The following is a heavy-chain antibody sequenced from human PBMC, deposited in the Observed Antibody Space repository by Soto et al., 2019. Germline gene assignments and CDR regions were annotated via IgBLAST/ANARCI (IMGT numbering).Heavy chain of an antibody. CDR2: IHHTGST. J-gene: IGHJ4*02. CDR1: GASIISENW. Sequence: QVQLQESGPGLVKPSGTLSLTCAVSGASIISENWWTWVRQSPGKGLEWIGEIHHTGSTTYNPSLDSRVTMSVDKSKNHFSLILSSVTAADTALYYWAKSWELRRCVASWGQGTLVNVSS. D-gene: IGHD1-26*01. V-gene: IGHV4-4*02. CDR3: AKSWELRRCVAS.